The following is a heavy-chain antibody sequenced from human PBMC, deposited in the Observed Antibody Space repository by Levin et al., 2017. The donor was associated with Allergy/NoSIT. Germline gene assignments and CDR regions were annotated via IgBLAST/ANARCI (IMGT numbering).Heavy chain of an antibody. D-gene: IGHD2-2*01. Sequence: PSETLSLTCTVSGGSMNYYYWSWIRQSPGKGLEWIGFIYYSGSTNYNPSLKSRVTISVDTSKNQFSLKLISVTAADTAVYYCARDNAYQLPLRGGWFDPWGQGTLVTVS. CDR3: ARDNAYQLPLRGGWFDP. J-gene: IGHJ5*02. V-gene: IGHV4-59*01. CDR1: GGSMNYYY. CDR2: IYYSGST.